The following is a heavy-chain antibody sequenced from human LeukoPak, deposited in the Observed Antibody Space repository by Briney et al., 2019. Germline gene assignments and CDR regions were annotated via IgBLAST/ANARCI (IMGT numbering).Heavy chain of an antibody. CDR2: ISYGTT. Sequence: SETLSLTCSVSGGAISTYCWNWIRQSPGQGLEWIGHISYGTTDYNPSLKSRVTISADTSKNQISLTLTSVTADDTAVYYCARDKADTYGYSFDPWGQGTQVLVSS. D-gene: IGHD5-18*01. CDR1: GGAISTYC. J-gene: IGHJ5*02. V-gene: IGHV4-59*01. CDR3: ARDKADTYGYSFDP.